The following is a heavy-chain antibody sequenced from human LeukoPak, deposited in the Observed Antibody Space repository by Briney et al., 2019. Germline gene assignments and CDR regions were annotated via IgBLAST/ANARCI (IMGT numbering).Heavy chain of an antibody. CDR1: GLTFSSYP. D-gene: IGHD3-16*01. CDR2: ISYTSTHI. Sequence: GGSQRLSCAASGLTFSSYPMNWVRQAPGEGLEWVSYISYTSTHINYADSVKGRFTISRDNAKNSLYLQMSSLRAEDTAVYYCARKKNVDLGGDAFRGGTAYDLWGQGTPVTVSS. J-gene: IGHJ5*02. V-gene: IGHV3-21*01. CDR3: ARKKNVDLGGDAFRGGTAYDL.